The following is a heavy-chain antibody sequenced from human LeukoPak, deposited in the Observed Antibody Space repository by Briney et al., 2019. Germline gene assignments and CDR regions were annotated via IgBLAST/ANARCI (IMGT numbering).Heavy chain of an antibody. D-gene: IGHD4-17*01. CDR2: INPSGGST. V-gene: IGHV1-46*03. CDR3: ARVGTYGDLY. J-gene: IGHJ4*02. CDR1: GFTFTSSA. Sequence: ASVKVSCKASGFTFTSSAMHWVRQAPGQGLEWMGIINPSGGSTSYAQKFQGRVTMTRDTSTSTVYMELSSLRSEDTAVYYCARVGTYGDLYWGQGTLVTVSS.